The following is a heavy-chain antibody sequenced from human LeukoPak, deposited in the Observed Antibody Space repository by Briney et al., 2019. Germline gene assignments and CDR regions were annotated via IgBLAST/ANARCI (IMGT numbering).Heavy chain of an antibody. CDR3: RAATKNRGYYFDY. Sequence: PGRSLRLSCAASGFTFSIYGMHWVRQAPGKGLEWVAVTSSDGREEDYADSVRGRFTISRDNSRDTLYLQMSSLRPEDAAVYYCRAATKNRGYYFDYWGQGTLVTVSS. D-gene: IGHD1-14*01. CDR2: TSSDGREE. J-gene: IGHJ4*02. V-gene: IGHV3-30*03. CDR1: GFTFSIYG.